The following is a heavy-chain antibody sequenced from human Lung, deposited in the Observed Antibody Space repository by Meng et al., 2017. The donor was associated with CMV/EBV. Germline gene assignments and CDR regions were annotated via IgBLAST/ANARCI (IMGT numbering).Heavy chain of an antibody. CDR3: TRDFGSRGFDF. CDR2: ISSSSMNI. CDR1: GFAFSSFQ. D-gene: IGHD3-10*01. V-gene: IGHV3-21*01. Sequence: GESXKISCAASGFAFSSFQMNWVRQSAGKGLEWIAAISSSSMNIYYGDLVKGRFTISRDNGRNSVFLQMNSLRADDTAKYYCTRDFGSRGFDFWGHCTVVTVSS. J-gene: IGHJ4*01.